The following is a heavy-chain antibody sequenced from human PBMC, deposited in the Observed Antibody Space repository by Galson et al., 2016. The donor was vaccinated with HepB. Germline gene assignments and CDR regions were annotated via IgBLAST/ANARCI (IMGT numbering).Heavy chain of an antibody. Sequence: SLRLSCAASGFPFTRYAINWVRQAPGKGLEWLALISYDGSKKYYADSVKGRFTISRDISKNTVYLQMSSLRGEDTAVYYCARDQGGEQWLPTASDSWGQGTLITVSS. D-gene: IGHD6-19*01. CDR1: GFPFTRYA. CDR2: ISYDGSKK. J-gene: IGHJ4*02. CDR3: ARDQGGEQWLPTASDS. V-gene: IGHV3-30*04.